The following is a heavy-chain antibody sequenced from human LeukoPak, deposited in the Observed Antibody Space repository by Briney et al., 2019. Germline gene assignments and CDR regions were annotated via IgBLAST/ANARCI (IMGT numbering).Heavy chain of an antibody. CDR3: AGEDNYYDSSGYCDY. Sequence: PSETLSLTCAVYGGSFCGYYWSWIRQPPGKGLEWIGEINHSGSTNYNPSLKSRVTISVDTSKNQFSLKLSSVTAADTAVYYCAGEDNYYDSSGYCDYWGQGTLVTVSS. J-gene: IGHJ4*02. CDR1: GGSFCGYY. D-gene: IGHD3-22*01. V-gene: IGHV4-34*01. CDR2: INHSGST.